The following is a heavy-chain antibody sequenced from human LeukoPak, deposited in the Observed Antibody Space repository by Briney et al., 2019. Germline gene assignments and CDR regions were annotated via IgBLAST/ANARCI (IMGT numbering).Heavy chain of an antibody. CDR2: ISGSGGST. CDR3: AKEPGIVATIGPFDY. V-gene: IGHV3-23*01. Sequence: GGSLRLSCAASGFTFSSYAMSWVSQAPGKGLEWVSAISGSGGSTYYADSVKGRFTISRDNSKNTLYLQMNSPRAEDTAVYYCAKEPGIVATIGPFDYWGQGTLVTVSS. CDR1: GFTFSSYA. J-gene: IGHJ4*02. D-gene: IGHD5-12*01.